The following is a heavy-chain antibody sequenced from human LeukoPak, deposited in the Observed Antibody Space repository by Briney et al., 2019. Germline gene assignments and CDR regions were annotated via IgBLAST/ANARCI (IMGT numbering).Heavy chain of an antibody. CDR1: AYSFTSND. Sequence: GASVKVSCKASAYSFTSNDIKWVRQATGQGLEWMGWMNPKSANAGSAQMFQGRLTITRNTSKATAYMDLSSLRSEDTAVYYCARVQAPAANLPWMGWFDPWGQGTLVTVSS. J-gene: IGHJ5*02. D-gene: IGHD2-2*01. CDR3: ARVQAPAANLPWMGWFDP. CDR2: MNPKSANA. V-gene: IGHV1-8*01.